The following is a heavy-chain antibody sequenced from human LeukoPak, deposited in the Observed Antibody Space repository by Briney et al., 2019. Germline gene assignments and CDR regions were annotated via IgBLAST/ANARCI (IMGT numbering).Heavy chain of an antibody. J-gene: IGHJ4*02. CDR3: ARTGRGYSYGYQLDY. D-gene: IGHD5-18*01. CDR1: GFTFSDYY. V-gene: IGHV3-11*04. CDR2: ISSSGSTI. Sequence: GGSLRLSCAASGFTFSDYYMSWIRQAPGKGLEWVSYISSSGSTIYYADSVKGRFTISKDNAKNSLYLQMNSLSAEDTAVYYCARTGRGYSYGYQLDYWGRGTLVTVSS.